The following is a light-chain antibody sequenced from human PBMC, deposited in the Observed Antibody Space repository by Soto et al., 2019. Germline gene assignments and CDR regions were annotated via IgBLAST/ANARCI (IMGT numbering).Light chain of an antibody. CDR1: QSVSNY. Sequence: EIVLTQSPATLSLSPGERATLSCRTSQSVSNYLVWYQQKPGQAPRLLIYDASPRATGLPARFSGSGSGTDFSLTSSILEPEDFAVYYCQQRSSWPVTFGQGTKLEIK. J-gene: IGKJ2*01. V-gene: IGKV3-11*01. CDR3: QQRSSWPVT. CDR2: DAS.